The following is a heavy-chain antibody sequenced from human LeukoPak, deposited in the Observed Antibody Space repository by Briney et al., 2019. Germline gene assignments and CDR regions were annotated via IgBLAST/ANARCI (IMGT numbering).Heavy chain of an antibody. CDR2: ISYDGRDK. J-gene: IGHJ4*02. V-gene: IGHV3-30*04. Sequence: GGSLRLSCAASGFTFSSYAMHWVRQAPGKGLEWVAGISYDGRDKYYGDSVKGRFTISRDNSKNSLYLQMNSLRAEDTAVYYCARDRSITMIVVVPRFDYWGQGTLVTVSS. CDR3: ARDRSITMIVVVPRFDY. CDR1: GFTFSSYA. D-gene: IGHD3-22*01.